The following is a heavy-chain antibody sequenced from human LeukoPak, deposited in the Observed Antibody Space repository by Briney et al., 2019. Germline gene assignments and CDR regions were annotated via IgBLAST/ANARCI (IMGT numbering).Heavy chain of an antibody. CDR1: GFTFSSYS. V-gene: IGHV3-21*01. J-gene: IGHJ4*02. CDR3: ARDLQWLVPGY. CDR2: ISSSSSYI. D-gene: IGHD6-19*01. Sequence: PGGSLRLSCAASGFTFSSYSMNWVRQAPGQGLELVSSISSSSSYIYYADSVKGRFTISTDNAKNSLYLQMNSLRAEDTAVYYCARDLQWLVPGYWGQGTLVTVSS.